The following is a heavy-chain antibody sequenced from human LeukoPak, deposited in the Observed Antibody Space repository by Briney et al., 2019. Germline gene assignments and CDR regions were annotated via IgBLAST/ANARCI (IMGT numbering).Heavy chain of an antibody. V-gene: IGHV3-7*05. CDR1: GFTFNNYW. Sequence: PGGSLRLSCAGSGFTFNNYWMAWVRQAPGKGLEWVANMKQDGSDKDYVDSVKGRFTISRDNAKNSLYLQMDSLRAEDTAVYYCARDVGGSLDYWGQGTLVTVSS. CDR3: ARDVGGSLDY. CDR2: MKQDGSDK. J-gene: IGHJ4*02. D-gene: IGHD1-26*01.